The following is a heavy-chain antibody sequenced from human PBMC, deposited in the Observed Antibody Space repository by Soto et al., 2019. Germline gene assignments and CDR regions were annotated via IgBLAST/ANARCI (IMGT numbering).Heavy chain of an antibody. D-gene: IGHD3-10*01. V-gene: IGHV4-4*02. CDR1: GDSISSINW. Sequence: QVQLQESGPGLVKPSGTLSLTCDVSGDSISSINWWIWVRQPPGKGLQWIGEVYHTGTTNYNPSLKSRVTISVDKSQNPFSLNVTSGTDADTAVYYFARSSGCFAISLLDTWGQGALVTVSS. J-gene: IGHJ5*01. CDR3: ARSSGCFAISLLDT. CDR2: VYHTGTT.